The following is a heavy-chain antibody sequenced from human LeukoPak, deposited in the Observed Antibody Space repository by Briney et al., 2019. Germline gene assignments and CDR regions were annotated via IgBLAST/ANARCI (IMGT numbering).Heavy chain of an antibody. CDR1: GYTFTSYY. J-gene: IGHJ4*02. CDR2: INPSGGST. CDR3: ARFWSGYYRY. Sequence: ASVKVSCKASGYTFTSYYMHWVRQAPGQGLEWMGIINPSGGSTSYAQKLQGRVTMIRDTSTSTVYMELSSLRSEDTAVYYCARFWSGYYRYWGQGTLVSVSS. V-gene: IGHV1-46*01. D-gene: IGHD3-3*01.